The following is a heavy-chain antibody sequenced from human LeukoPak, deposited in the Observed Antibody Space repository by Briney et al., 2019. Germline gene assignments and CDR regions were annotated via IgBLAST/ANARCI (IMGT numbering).Heavy chain of an antibody. CDR1: GENFSIYF. D-gene: IGHD2-2*01. J-gene: IGHJ5*02. Sequence: SETLSLTCAVYGENFSIYFYSWIRQPPGKGLEWIGEINHSGSTNYNPSLKSRVTISVDTSKNQFSLKLTSVTAADTAVYYCARRQDIVVVPAARTWRNNWFDPWGQGTLVTVSS. CDR2: INHSGST. CDR3: ARRQDIVVVPAARTWRNNWFDP. V-gene: IGHV4-34*01.